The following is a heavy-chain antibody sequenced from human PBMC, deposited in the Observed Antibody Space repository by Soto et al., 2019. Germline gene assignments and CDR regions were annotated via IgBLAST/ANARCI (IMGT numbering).Heavy chain of an antibody. Sequence: VGSLRLSCAASGFTFSTYPMSWVRQAPGKGLEWVSGISGSGISTYYTDSVKGRFTVSRDNSKNTVFLQMNSLRDEDTAVYYCVKPPVITASYYYYDMDVWGQGTTVTVSS. V-gene: IGHV3-23*01. J-gene: IGHJ6*02. CDR1: GFTFSTYP. D-gene: IGHD4-4*01. CDR3: VKPPVITASYYYYDMDV. CDR2: ISGSGIST.